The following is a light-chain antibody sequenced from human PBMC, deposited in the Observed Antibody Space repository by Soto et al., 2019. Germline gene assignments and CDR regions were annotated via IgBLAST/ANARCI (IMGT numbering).Light chain of an antibody. J-gene: IGKJ1*01. CDR2: KAS. Sequence: DIQMTQSPSTLSGSVGDRVTITCRSSQTISIWLAWYQQKPGKAPKLLIYKASTLKSGVPSRFSGSGSGTEFTLTISSLQPDDFATYYCQQYNSYSQGTFGQGTKVDIK. CDR1: QTISIW. CDR3: QQYNSYSQGT. V-gene: IGKV1-5*03.